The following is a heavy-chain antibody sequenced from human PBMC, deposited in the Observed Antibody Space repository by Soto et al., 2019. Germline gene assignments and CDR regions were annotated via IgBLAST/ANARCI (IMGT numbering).Heavy chain of an antibody. CDR3: ARDVYCSSTSCYSSGYYYYYMDV. CDR1: GFTFSSDS. Sequence: GGSLRLSCAASGFTFSSDSMNWVRQAPGKGLEWVSYISSSSSTIYYADSVKGRFTISRDNAKNSLYLQMNSLRAEDTAVYYCARDVYCSSTSCYSSGYYYYYMDVWGKGTTVTVSS. J-gene: IGHJ6*03. D-gene: IGHD2-2*01. CDR2: ISSSSSTI. V-gene: IGHV3-48*01.